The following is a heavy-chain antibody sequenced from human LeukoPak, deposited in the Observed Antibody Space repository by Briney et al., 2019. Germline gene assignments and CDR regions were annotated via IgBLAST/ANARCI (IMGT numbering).Heavy chain of an antibody. CDR2: IYYSGST. J-gene: IGHJ6*02. CDR3: ARAWAVAGRFRYYGMDV. CDR1: GGSISSSSYY. V-gene: IGHV4-61*01. D-gene: IGHD6-19*01. Sequence: NPSETLSLTCTVSGGSISSSSYYWSWIRQPPGKGLEWIGYIYYSGSTNYNPSLKSRVTISVDTSKNQFSLKLSSVTAADTAVYYCARAWAVAGRFRYYGMDVWGQGTTVTVSS.